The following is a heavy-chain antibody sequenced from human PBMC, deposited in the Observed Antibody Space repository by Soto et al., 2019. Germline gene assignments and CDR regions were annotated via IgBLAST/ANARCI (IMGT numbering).Heavy chain of an antibody. D-gene: IGHD6-13*01. CDR2: ISYDGSNK. CDR3: AKAAAGKQQLEPLPFDY. Sequence: PGGSLRLSCAASGFTFSSYGMHWVHQAPGKGLEWVAVISYDGSNKYYADSVKGRFTISRDNSKNTLYLQMNSLRAEDTAVYYCAKAAAGKQQLEPLPFDYWGQGTLVTVSS. CDR1: GFTFSSYG. J-gene: IGHJ4*02. V-gene: IGHV3-30*18.